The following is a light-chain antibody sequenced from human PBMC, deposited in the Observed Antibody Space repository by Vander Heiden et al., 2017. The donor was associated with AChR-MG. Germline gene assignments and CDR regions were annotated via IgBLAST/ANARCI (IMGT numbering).Light chain of an antibody. J-gene: IGKJ2*01. Sequence: DIQMTQSPSSLSAFVGDRVTITCQASQDINYYLNWYQQKPGKAPKILIYDASNVMPGVPSKFSGGGSETHFSFTISSLQPEDFAIYFCQQFDSVPYTFGQGTKLEMK. CDR2: DAS. CDR3: QQFDSVPYT. V-gene: IGKV1-33*01. CDR1: QDINYY.